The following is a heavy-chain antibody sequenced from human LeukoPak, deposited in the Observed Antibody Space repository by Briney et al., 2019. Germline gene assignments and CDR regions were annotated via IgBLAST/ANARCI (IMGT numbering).Heavy chain of an antibody. CDR3: ARERGRDGYNPNWYYFDY. D-gene: IGHD5-24*01. Sequence: GASVKVSCKASGGTFSSYAISWVRQAPGQGLEWMGGIIPIFGTANYAQKFQGRVTITADESTSTAYMELSSLRSEDTAVYYCARERGRDGYNPNWYYFDYWGQGTLVTVSS. CDR1: GGTFSSYA. CDR2: IIPIFGTA. J-gene: IGHJ4*02. V-gene: IGHV1-69*13.